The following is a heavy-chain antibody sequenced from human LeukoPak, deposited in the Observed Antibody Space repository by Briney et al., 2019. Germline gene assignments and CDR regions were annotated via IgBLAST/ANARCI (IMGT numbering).Heavy chain of an antibody. J-gene: IGHJ4*02. D-gene: IGHD5-12*01. V-gene: IGHV1-3*01. CDR3: ARVGYSGYDSRPVFNY. CDR1: GYTFTNYA. CDR2: INAGNGNT. Sequence: ASVKVSCKASGYTFTNYAMHWVRQAPGQRLEWMGWINAGNGNTKNSQKFQGRVTITRDTSASTAYMELSSLRSEDTAVYYCARVGYSGYDSRPVFNYWGQGTLVTVSS.